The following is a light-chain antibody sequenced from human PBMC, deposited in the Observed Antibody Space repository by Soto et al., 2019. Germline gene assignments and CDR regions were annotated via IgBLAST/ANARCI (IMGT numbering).Light chain of an antibody. CDR2: EVS. CDR1: SSDVGGYNY. CDR3: SSYTSSSTLEGV. Sequence: QSALAQPASVSGSPGQSITISCTGTSSDVGGYNYASWYQQHPGKAPKLMIYEVSNRPSGVSNRFSGSKSGNTASLTISGLQAEDEADYYCSSYTSSSTLEGVFGTGTKVTVL. V-gene: IGLV2-14*01. J-gene: IGLJ1*01.